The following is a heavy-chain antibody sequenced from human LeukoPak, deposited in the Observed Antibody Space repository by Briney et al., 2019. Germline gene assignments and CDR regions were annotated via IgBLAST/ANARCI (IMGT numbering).Heavy chain of an antibody. Sequence: ASVKVSCKASGYTFTSYYMHWVRQAPGQGLEWMGIINPSGGSTSYAQKFQGRVTMTRDTSTSTVYMELSSLRSEDTAVYYCARAYDFWGGYYGFDPWGQGTLVTVSS. D-gene: IGHD3-3*01. CDR1: GYTFTSYY. CDR2: INPSGGST. V-gene: IGHV1-46*01. CDR3: ARAYDFWGGYYGFDP. J-gene: IGHJ5*02.